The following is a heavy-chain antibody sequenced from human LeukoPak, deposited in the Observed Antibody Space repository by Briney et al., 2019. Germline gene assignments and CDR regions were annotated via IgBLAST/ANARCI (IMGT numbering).Heavy chain of an antibody. CDR1: GGSFGSYF. J-gene: IGHJ4*02. V-gene: IGHV4-34*01. D-gene: IGHD2-8*02. CDR2: VNHSGST. CDR3: ASRHSLAGYGTGGYYSFDY. Sequence: PSETLSLTRSAYGGSFGSYFCSCIRQPPGEGLEWIGEVNHSGSTNYNPSLKSRVTISVDTSRTQFSLNLRSVTAADTAVYYCASRHSLAGYGTGGYYSFDYWGQGILVTVSP.